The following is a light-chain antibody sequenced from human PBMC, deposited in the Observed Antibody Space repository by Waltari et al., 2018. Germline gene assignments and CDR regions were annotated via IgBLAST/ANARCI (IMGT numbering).Light chain of an antibody. J-gene: IGLJ2*01. Sequence: QSALTQPRSVSGSPGQSVTISCTGTSNHGGNYNYVSWYQQHPGKAPKLMIYDVSKRPSGVPDRFSGSKSGNTASLSISGLQGDDEADYYCCSYAGSYTVFGGGTKLTVL. CDR1: SNHGGNYNY. CDR3: CSYAGSYTV. V-gene: IGLV2-11*01. CDR2: DVS.